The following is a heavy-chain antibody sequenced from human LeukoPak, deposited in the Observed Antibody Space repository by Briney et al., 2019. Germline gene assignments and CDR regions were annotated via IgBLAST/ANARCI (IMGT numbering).Heavy chain of an antibody. J-gene: IGHJ5*02. V-gene: IGHV4-34*01. CDR1: GGSFSGYY. CDR3: ARTLRWVVAATGGVQNWFDP. CDR2: INHSGST. D-gene: IGHD2-15*01. Sequence: PSETLSLTCAVYGGSFSGYYWSWIRQPPGKGLEWIGEINHSGSTNYNPSLKSRVTISVDTSKNQFSLKLSSVTAADTAVYYCARTLRWVVAATGGVQNWFDPWGQGTLVTVSS.